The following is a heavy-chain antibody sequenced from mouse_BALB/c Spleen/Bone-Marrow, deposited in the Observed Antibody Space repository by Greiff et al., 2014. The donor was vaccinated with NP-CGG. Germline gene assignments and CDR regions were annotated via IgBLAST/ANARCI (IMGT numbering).Heavy chain of an antibody. CDR1: GFNIKDTY. J-gene: IGHJ3*01. Sequence: VQLQQSGAELVKPGASVKLSCTASGFNIKDTYMHWVKQRPEQGLEWIGRIDPANGNTKYDPKFQGKATITADTSSNTAYLQLSSLTSEDTAVYYCARGIPTRTWFAYWGQGTLVTVSA. V-gene: IGHV14-3*02. CDR2: IDPANGNT. CDR3: ARGIPTRTWFAY.